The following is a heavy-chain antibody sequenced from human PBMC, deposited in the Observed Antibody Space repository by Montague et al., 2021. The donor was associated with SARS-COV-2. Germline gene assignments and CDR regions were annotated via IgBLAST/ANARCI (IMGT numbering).Heavy chain of an antibody. V-gene: IGHV3-30-3*01. J-gene: IGHJ4*02. Sequence: SLRLSCAASGFTFSSYATHWVRQAPGKGLEWVAVISYDGSNKYYSDSVKGRFTISRDNSKNTLYLQMNSLRAEDTAVYYCARDLSGYSYGFDYWAREPWSPSPQ. CDR1: GFTFSSYA. CDR2: ISYDGSNK. D-gene: IGHD5-18*01. CDR3: ARDLSGYSYGFDY.